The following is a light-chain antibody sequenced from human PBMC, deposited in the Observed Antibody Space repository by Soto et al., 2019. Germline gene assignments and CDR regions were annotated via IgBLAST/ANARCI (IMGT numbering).Light chain of an antibody. J-gene: IGKJ5*01. CDR2: WAS. V-gene: IGKV4-1*01. CDR3: QQYYSTPIT. CDR1: QSLLYSSNNKNY. Sequence: DIVMTQSPDSLAVSLGERATINCKSSQSLLYSSNNKNYLAWYQQKPGQPPNLLIYWASTRESGVPDRFSGSGSGKDVTLTISSLQAEDVAVYFCQQYYSTPITFGQGTRLEIK.